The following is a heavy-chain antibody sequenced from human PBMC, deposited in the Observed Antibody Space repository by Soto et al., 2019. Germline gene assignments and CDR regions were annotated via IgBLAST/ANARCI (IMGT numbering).Heavy chain of an antibody. V-gene: IGHV4-4*02. CDR2: IWHTGRP. CDR1: GDSLTNNHW. Sequence: QLQLRESGPGLVQPSGTLSLTCDVSGDSLTNNHWWSWVRQAPGKGPEWIGEIWHTGRPHYNPSLKSRVAISIDKSNHQFSLKLSSVTAAATAVYYCVRDSRTGCSSINCYMHWGQGTLVTVSS. J-gene: IGHJ4*02. D-gene: IGHD2-15*01. CDR3: VRDSRTGCSSINCYMH.